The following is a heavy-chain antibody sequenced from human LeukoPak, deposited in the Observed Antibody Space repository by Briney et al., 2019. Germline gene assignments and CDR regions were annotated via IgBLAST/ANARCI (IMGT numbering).Heavy chain of an antibody. V-gene: IGHV4-31*03. Sequence: SQALSLTCTVSGGSISSGGYYWSWIRQHPGKGLEWIGYIYYSGSTYYNPSLKSRVTISVDRSKNQFCLKLSSVTAADTAVYYCAREARDYYYDSSGNFDYWGQGTLVTVSS. D-gene: IGHD3-22*01. CDR2: IYYSGST. CDR1: GGSISSGGYY. CDR3: AREARDYYYDSSGNFDY. J-gene: IGHJ4*02.